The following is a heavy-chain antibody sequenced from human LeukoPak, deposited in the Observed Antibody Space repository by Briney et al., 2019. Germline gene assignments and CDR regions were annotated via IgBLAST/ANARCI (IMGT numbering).Heavy chain of an antibody. CDR2: INHSGST. CDR3: VSELGGGMDV. Sequence: SETLSLTCAVYGGSFSGYYWSWIRQPPGKGLEWIGEINHSGSTNYNPSLKSRVTISVDTSKNQFSLKLSSVTAADTAVYYCVSELGGGMDVWGQGTTVTVSS. V-gene: IGHV4-34*01. CDR1: GGSFSGYY. J-gene: IGHJ6*02. D-gene: IGHD1-7*01.